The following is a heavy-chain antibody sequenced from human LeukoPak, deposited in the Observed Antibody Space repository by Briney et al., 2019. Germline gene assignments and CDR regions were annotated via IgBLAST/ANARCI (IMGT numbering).Heavy chain of an antibody. Sequence: GGSLRLSCVASGFTFSTYAMSWVRQAPGKGLEWVSGLSGSGSSAYYADSVKGRYTISRDNSKNTLYLQMNSLRPEDTAVYYCAKGLTNLGDDWGQGTLVTVSS. J-gene: IGHJ4*02. CDR1: GFTFSTYA. D-gene: IGHD3-9*01. CDR2: LSGSGSSA. V-gene: IGHV3-23*01. CDR3: AKGLTNLGDD.